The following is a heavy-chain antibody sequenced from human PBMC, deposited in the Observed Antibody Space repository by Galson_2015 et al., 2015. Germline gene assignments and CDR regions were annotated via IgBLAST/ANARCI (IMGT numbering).Heavy chain of an antibody. J-gene: IGHJ6*02. V-gene: IGHV4-59*01. Sequence: NPSLKSRVTISIDTSKNQFSLKLSSVTAADTAVYYCARSWGGDSSGYYYYYYGMDVWGQGTLVTVSS. CDR3: ARSWGGDSSGYYYYYYGMDV. D-gene: IGHD3-22*01.